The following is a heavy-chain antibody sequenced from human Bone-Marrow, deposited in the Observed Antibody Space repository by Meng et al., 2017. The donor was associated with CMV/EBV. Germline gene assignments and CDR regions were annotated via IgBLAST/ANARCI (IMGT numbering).Heavy chain of an antibody. D-gene: IGHD1-26*01. CDR1: GGSISSSSYY. CDR3: AMMGGHAFDI. V-gene: IGHV4-39*01. Sequence: SEPLSLTCTVSGGSISSSSYYWGWIRQPPGKGLEWIGSIYYSGSTYYNPSLKSRVTISVDTSKNQFSLKLSSVTAADTAVYYCAMMGGHAFDIWGQGTMVTVSS. CDR2: IYYSGST. J-gene: IGHJ3*02.